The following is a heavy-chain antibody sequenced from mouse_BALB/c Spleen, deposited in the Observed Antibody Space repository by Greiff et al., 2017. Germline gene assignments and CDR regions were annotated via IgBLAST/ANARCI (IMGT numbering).Heavy chain of an antibody. Sequence: EVHLVESGGGLVKPGGSLKLSCAASGFTFSDYYRYWVRQTPEKRLEWVATIRDGGSYTYYPDSVKGRFTISRDNAKNNLYLQMSSLKSEDTAMYYCARDREYAMDYWGQGTSVTVSS. CDR3: ARDREYAMDY. CDR2: IRDGGSYT. V-gene: IGHV5-4*02. D-gene: IGHD3-1*01. J-gene: IGHJ4*01. CDR1: GFTFSDYY.